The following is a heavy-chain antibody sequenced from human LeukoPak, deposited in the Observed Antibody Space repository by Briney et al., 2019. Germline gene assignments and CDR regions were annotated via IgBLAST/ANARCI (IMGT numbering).Heavy chain of an antibody. V-gene: IGHV3-53*01. CDR1: EFTVSSNY. J-gene: IGHJ3*02. CDR3: ARVRLDRSERNLDAFEN. CDR2: IYSGGST. Sequence: GGSLRLSCAASEFTVSSNYMSWVRQAPGKGLEWVSSIYSGGSTYYADSVKGRFTISRDNSKNMVYLQMNSLRAEDTAVYFCARVRLDRSERNLDAFENWGQGTMVTVSS. D-gene: IGHD1-14*01.